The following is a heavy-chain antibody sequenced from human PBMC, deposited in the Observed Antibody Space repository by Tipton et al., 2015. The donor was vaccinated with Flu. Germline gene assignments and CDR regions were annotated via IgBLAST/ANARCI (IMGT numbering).Heavy chain of an antibody. Sequence: TLSLTCTVSGGSISSYYWSWIRQPPGKGLEWIGYIYYSGSTNYNPSLKSRVTISVDTSKNQFSLKLSSVTAADTAVYYCAREGYYDSSGYYTTQPLFDYWGQGTLVTVSS. D-gene: IGHD3-22*01. CDR2: IYYSGST. V-gene: IGHV4-59*01. J-gene: IGHJ4*02. CDR1: GGSISSYY. CDR3: AREGYYDSSGYYTTQPLFDY.